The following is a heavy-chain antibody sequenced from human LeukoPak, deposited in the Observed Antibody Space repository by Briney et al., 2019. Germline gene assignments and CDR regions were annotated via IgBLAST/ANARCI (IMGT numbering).Heavy chain of an antibody. J-gene: IGHJ4*02. CDR1: GFTFSNYN. CDR2: ISRSGSGI. V-gene: IGHV3-48*01. D-gene: IGHD3-22*01. Sequence: PGGSLRLSCAASGFTFSNYNLNWVRQAPGKGLEWLSYISRSGSGIYYADSVKGRFTISRDNAKNSLYLQMNSLRAEDTAVYYCAKDYRYYDSSGYYRGRYFDYWGQGTLVTVSS. CDR3: AKDYRYYDSSGYYRGRYFDY.